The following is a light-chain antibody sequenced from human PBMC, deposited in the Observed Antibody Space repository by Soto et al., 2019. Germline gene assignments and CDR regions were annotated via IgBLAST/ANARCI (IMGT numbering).Light chain of an antibody. CDR2: GAS. CDR1: QSFSSSY. CDR3: QHYGSALFT. Sequence: EIVLTQSLGTLSLSPGERATLSCRASQSFSSSYLAWYQQKPGQAPRLLIYGASSRATGIPDRFSGSGSGTDITLTISSLEPEDFAVYYCQHYGSALFTFGPGTKVDVK. J-gene: IGKJ3*01. V-gene: IGKV3-20*01.